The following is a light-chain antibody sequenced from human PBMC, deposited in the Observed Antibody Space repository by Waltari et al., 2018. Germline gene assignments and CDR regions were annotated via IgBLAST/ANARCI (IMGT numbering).Light chain of an antibody. CDR3: MQALRTPFA. V-gene: IGKV2-28*01. Sequence: DTVMTQSPLSLPVNPGETASISCTSSQSLLDSNGHNYLEWYLKRPGQSPQLLIYLGSSRASGVPDRITGSGSGTEFTLMISRVEPADVGVYYCMQALRTPFAFGPGTTV. CDR1: QSLLDSNGHNY. CDR2: LGS. J-gene: IGKJ3*01.